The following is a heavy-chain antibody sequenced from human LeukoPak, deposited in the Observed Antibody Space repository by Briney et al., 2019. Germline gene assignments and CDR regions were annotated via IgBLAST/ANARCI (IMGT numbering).Heavy chain of an antibody. CDR3: ASFYAPDRGIESQNLVTVY. D-gene: IGHD2/OR15-2a*01. CDR1: GYTFTAYY. Sequence: ASVKVSCKASGYTFTAYYIHWVRQAPGQGLEWMGWINPNSGGTEYAQKFQGRVTLTRDTSISTAYMELSRLRSDDTAVYYCASFYAPDRGIESQNLVTVYWGQGTLVSVSS. CDR2: INPNSGGT. J-gene: IGHJ4*02. V-gene: IGHV1-2*02.